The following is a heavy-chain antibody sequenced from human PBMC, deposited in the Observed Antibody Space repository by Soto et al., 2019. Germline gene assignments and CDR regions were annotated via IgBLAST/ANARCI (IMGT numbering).Heavy chain of an antibody. CDR1: GHTFTSYA. Sequence: QVQLVQSGAEVKKPGASVKVSCKASGHTFTSYAMHWVRQAPGQRLEWMGWINAGNGNTKYSQKFQGRVTITRDTSASTAYMELSSLRSEDTAVYYCARESYYDFWSGYSQPNWFDPWGQGTLVTVSS. D-gene: IGHD3-3*01. CDR2: INAGNGNT. J-gene: IGHJ5*02. CDR3: ARESYYDFWSGYSQPNWFDP. V-gene: IGHV1-3*01.